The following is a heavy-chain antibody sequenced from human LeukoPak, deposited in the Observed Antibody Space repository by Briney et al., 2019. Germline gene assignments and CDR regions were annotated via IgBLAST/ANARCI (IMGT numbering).Heavy chain of an antibody. CDR3: ARGRFQYDI. CDR1: GGSINTYY. D-gene: IGHD3-3*01. J-gene: IGHJ3*02. CDR2: IYYSGST. Sequence: SETLSLTCTVSGGSINTYYWSRIRQPPGKGLEWIGYIYYSGSTNYNPSLKSRVTISVDTSKNQFSLKLSSVTAAETAVYFCARGRFQYDIWGQGTMVTVSS. V-gene: IGHV4-59*01.